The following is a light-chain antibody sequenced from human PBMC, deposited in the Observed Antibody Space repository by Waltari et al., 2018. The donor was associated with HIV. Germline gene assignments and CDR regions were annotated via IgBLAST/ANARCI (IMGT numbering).Light chain of an antibody. CDR2: KDS. Sequence: SYELTQTPSVSVSPGQTARITCSGDGLSKQYTYWYQQRPGQAPVLVIYKDSERPSGIPERYSGSSSGTTVTLTISGVQAEDEADYYCQSADASDTFLWVFGGGTKVTVL. J-gene: IGLJ3*02. V-gene: IGLV3-25*03. CDR3: QSADASDTFLWV. CDR1: GLSKQY.